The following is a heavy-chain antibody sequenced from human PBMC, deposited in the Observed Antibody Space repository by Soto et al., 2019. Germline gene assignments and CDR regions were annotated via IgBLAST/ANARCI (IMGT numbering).Heavy chain of an antibody. Sequence: GGSLRLSCTASGFTFGDYAMSWFRQAPGKGLEWVGFIRSKAYGGTTEYAASVKGRFTISRDDSKSIAYLQMNSLKTEDTAVYYCTRHSGYVSGASYYYYYYMDVWGKGTTVTVSS. CDR3: TRHSGYVSGASYYYYYYMDV. CDR1: GFTFGDYA. D-gene: IGHD5-12*01. CDR2: IRSKAYGGTT. V-gene: IGHV3-49*03. J-gene: IGHJ6*03.